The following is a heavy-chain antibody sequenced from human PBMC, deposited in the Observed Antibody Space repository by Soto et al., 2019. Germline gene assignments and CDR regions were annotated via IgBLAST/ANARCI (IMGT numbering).Heavy chain of an antibody. V-gene: IGHV1-18*04. CDR1: GYTFTAYG. CDR2: ISGYNGDT. J-gene: IGHJ6*02. Sequence: QVQLVQSGAEVKKPGASVNVSCKASGYTFTAYGITWVRQAPGQGLEWMGWISGYNGDTKYGEKAQGRVSMSPDTSTSTAYMELRSLRSDDTAVYFCAIYAWTGYYWGMDVWGPGTTVTVSS. D-gene: IGHD3-3*01. CDR3: AIYAWTGYYWGMDV.